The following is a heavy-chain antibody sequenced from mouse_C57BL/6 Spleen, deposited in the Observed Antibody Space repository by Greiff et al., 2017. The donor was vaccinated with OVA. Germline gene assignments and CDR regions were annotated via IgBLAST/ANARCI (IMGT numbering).Heavy chain of an antibody. CDR2: ILPGRGST. J-gene: IGHJ3*01. Sequence: VQLQQSGAELMKPGASVKLSCKATGYTFTGYWIEWVKQRPGHGLEWIGEILPGRGSTNYNEKFKGKATFTADTSSNTAYMQLSSLTTEDSAIYYCARSVGGYDGFAYWGQGTLVTVSA. V-gene: IGHV1-9*01. CDR1: GYTFTGYW. D-gene: IGHD2-2*01. CDR3: ARSVGGYDGFAY.